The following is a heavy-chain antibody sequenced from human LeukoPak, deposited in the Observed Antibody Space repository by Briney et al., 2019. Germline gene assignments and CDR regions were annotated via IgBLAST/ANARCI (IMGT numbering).Heavy chain of an antibody. CDR2: IYTSGST. CDR1: GGSISSYY. Sequence: SETLSLTCTDSGGSISSYYWSWIRQPPGKGLEWIGYIYTSGSTNYNPSLKSRVTISVDTSKNQFSLKLSSVTAADTAVYYCARHEAGYYPDYFDYWGQGTLVTVSS. CDR3: ARHEAGYYPDYFDY. J-gene: IGHJ4*02. D-gene: IGHD3-22*01. V-gene: IGHV4-4*09.